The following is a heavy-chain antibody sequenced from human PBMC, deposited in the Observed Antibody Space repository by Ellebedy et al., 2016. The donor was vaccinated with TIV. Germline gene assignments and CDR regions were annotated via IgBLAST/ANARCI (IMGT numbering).Heavy chain of an antibody. J-gene: IGHJ4*02. CDR1: GGSFSGYY. D-gene: IGHD1-20*01. CDR2: INHSGST. V-gene: IGHV4-34*01. CDR3: ARGRNWNYFDY. Sequence: SETLSLTXAVYGGSFSGYYWSWIRQPPGKGLEWIEEINHSGSTNYNPSLKSRVTISVDTSKNQFSLKLSSVTAADTAVYYCARGRNWNYFDYWGQGTLVTVSS.